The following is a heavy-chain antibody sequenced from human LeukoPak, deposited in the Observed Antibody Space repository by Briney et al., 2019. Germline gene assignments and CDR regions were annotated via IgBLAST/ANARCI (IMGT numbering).Heavy chain of an antibody. J-gene: IGHJ4*02. CDR1: GGSSNAYY. D-gene: IGHD5-12*01. Sequence: KSSETLSLTCAVYGGSSNAYYWSWIRQAPGKGLEWIGEINRSGSINHNPSLRSRVTISLDPSKNQISLTLRSMSAADTAVYYCARGLEGGHEGLLAYWGQGAPVPVSS. CDR2: INRSGSI. V-gene: IGHV4-34*01. CDR3: ARGLEGGHEGLLAY.